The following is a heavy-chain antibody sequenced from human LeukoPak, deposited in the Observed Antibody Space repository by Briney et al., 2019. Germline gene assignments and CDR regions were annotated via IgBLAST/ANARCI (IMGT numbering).Heavy chain of an antibody. CDR3: RLRSDPFQH. Sequence: SETLSLTCTVSGGSISSSSYYWGWIRQPPGKGLEWIGSIYYSGTTYYNPSLKSRVTISVDTSKNQFSLKLSSVIAADTAMYYCRLRSDPFQHWGQGILVTVPS. CDR2: IYYSGTT. J-gene: IGHJ1*01. V-gene: IGHV4-39*01. CDR1: GGSISSSSYY.